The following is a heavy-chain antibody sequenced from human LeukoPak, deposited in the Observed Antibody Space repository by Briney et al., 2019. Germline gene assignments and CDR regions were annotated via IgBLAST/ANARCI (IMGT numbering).Heavy chain of an antibody. V-gene: IGHV3-7*01. CDR1: GFTFNSYW. CDR2: IKQEGSVK. Sequence: SGGSLRLSCAASGFTFNSYWMSWVRQAPGKGLEWVANIKQEGSVKDYVDPVKGRFTISRDNAKNSLYLQMNSLRAEDTAVYYCSRAIGAAAAYWGQGTLVTVAS. D-gene: IGHD6-13*01. CDR3: SRAIGAAAAY. J-gene: IGHJ4*02.